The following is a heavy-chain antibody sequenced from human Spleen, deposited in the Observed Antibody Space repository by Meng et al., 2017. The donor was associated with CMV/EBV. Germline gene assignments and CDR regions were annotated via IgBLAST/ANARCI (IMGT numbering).Heavy chain of an antibody. J-gene: IGHJ4*02. D-gene: IGHD2-2*01. V-gene: IGHV1-69*05. CDR3: ARESYCSSTSCYRQGNDY. CDR1: GGTFSSYA. Sequence: SVKVSCKASGGTFSSYAISWVRQAPGQGLEWMGGIIPIFGTANYAQKFQGRVTITTDESTSTAYMELSSLRSEDTAVYYCARESYCSSTSCYRQGNDYWGQGTLVTVSS. CDR2: IIPIFGTA.